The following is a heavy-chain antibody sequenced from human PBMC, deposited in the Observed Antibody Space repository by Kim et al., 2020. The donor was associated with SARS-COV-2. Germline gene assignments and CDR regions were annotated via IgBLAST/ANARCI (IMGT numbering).Heavy chain of an antibody. J-gene: IGHJ4*02. CDR3: ARVYCGGDCYRAYNFDY. Sequence: VKGRFTISRDNAKNSLYLQMNSLRAEDTAVYYCARVYCGGDCYRAYNFDYWGQGTLVTVSS. D-gene: IGHD2-21*02. V-gene: IGHV3-11*06.